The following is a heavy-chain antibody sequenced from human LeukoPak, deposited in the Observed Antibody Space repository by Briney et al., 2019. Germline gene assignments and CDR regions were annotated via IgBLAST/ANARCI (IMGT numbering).Heavy chain of an antibody. V-gene: IGHV3-64*01. Sequence: GGSLRLSCAASGFTFSSYAMHWVRQAPGKGLEYVSAISSNGGSTYYANSVKGRFTISRDNSKNTLYLQMNSLRAEDTAVYYCARDRSGSYDYWGQGTLVTVSS. CDR1: GFTFSSYA. CDR3: ARDRSGSYDY. J-gene: IGHJ4*02. D-gene: IGHD1-26*01. CDR2: ISSNGGST.